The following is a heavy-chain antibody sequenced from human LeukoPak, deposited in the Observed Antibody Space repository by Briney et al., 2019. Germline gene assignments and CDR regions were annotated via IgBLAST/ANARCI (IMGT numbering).Heavy chain of an antibody. CDR3: ARDHLPTYYDLWSGYWDNWFDP. Sequence: GASVKVSCKASGYTFTSYYMHWVRQAPGQGLEWVGIINPSGGSTSYAQKFQGRVTMTRDMSTSTVYMELSSLRSEDTAVYYCARDHLPTYYDLWSGYWDNWFDPWGQGTLVTVSS. V-gene: IGHV1-46*01. CDR1: GYTFTSYY. D-gene: IGHD3-3*01. CDR2: INPSGGST. J-gene: IGHJ5*02.